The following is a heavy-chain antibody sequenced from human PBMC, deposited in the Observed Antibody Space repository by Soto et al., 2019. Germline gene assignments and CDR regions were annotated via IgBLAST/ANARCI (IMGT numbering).Heavy chain of an antibody. CDR3: ARSSSTSSKGWDYYYYYGMDV. Sequence: SVKVSCKASGGTFSSYAISWVRQAPGQGLEWMGGIIPIFGTANYAQKFQGRVTITADESTSTAYMELSSLRSEDTAVYYCARSSSTSSKGWDYYYYYGMDVWGQGITVTVSS. V-gene: IGHV1-69*13. J-gene: IGHJ6*02. CDR2: IIPIFGTA. CDR1: GGTFSSYA. D-gene: IGHD2-2*01.